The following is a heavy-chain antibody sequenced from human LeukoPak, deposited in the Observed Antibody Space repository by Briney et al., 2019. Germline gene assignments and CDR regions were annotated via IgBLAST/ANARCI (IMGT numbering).Heavy chain of an antibody. CDR1: GYTFTSYD. CDR2: MNPNSGNT. V-gene: IGHV1-8*01. J-gene: IGHJ4*02. CDR3: ARGLRTTVTSRPRPPGGY. Sequence: AASVKVSCKASGYTFTSYDINWARQATGQGLEWMGWMNPNSGNTGYAQKFQGRVTMTRNTSISTAYMELSSLRSEDTAVYYCARGLRTTVTSRPRPPGGYWGQGTLVTVSS. D-gene: IGHD4-17*01.